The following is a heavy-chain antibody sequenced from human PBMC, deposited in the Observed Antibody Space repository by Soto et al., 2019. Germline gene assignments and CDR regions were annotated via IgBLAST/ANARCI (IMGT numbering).Heavy chain of an antibody. J-gene: IGHJ4*02. CDR1: GGSVSGGAYY. CDR2: IYYNGST. CDR3: ARDIRGYSRAFDY. V-gene: IGHV4-61*08. D-gene: IGHD5-18*01. Sequence: QVQLQESGPGLVKPSETLSLTCAVSGGSVSGGAYYWTWIRQPPGKGLEWIGYIYYNGSTTYNPSLKSRVTISIDTSKNQFSLKLTSVTAADTAVYYCARDIRGYSRAFDYWGQGALVTVSS.